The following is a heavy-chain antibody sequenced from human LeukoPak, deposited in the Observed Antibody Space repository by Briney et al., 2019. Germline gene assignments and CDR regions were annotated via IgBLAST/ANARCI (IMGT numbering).Heavy chain of an antibody. V-gene: IGHV4-39*07. D-gene: IGHD4-17*01. CDR3: ARDDYGDYVSAFDI. J-gene: IGHJ3*02. Sequence: SETLSLTCTVSGGSISSSSYYWGWIRQPPGKGLEWIGRIYTSGSTNYNPSLKSRVTMSVDTSKNQFSLKLSSVTAADTAVYYCARDDYGDYVSAFDIWGQGTMVTVSS. CDR2: IYTSGST. CDR1: GGSISSSSYY.